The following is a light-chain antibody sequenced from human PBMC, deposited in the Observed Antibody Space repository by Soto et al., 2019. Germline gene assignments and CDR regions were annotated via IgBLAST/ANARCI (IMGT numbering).Light chain of an antibody. J-gene: IGKJ2*01. CDR1: QSVSSIS. Sequence: EIVLTQFPGTLSLAQGEGATLSCRASQSVSSISLAWYQQKFGQAPRLLIFGASNRATGIPDRFSGSGSGTDFTLTISRLEPEDFAVYYCQHYGNSPPYTFGQGTKLEIK. CDR2: GAS. CDR3: QHYGNSPPYT. V-gene: IGKV3-20*01.